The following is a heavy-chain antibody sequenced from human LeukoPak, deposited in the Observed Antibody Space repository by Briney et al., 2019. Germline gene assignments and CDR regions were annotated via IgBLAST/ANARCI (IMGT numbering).Heavy chain of an antibody. CDR1: GDSFRSYH. CDR2: IYYGGST. J-gene: IGHJ3*02. D-gene: IGHD3-22*01. Sequence: SETLSLTCTVSGDSFRSYHWGWIRQPPGKGLEWIGTIYYGGSTYYNPSLKSRVTISVDTSKKQFSLKLTSVTAADAAVYYCARLGDYYDSSGYFDAFDIWGQGTMVTVFS. V-gene: IGHV4-39*01. CDR3: ARLGDYYDSSGYFDAFDI.